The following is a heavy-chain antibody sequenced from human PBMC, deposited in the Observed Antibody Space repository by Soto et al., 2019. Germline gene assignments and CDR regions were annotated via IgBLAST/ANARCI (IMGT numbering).Heavy chain of an antibody. CDR1: GFTISTYA. CDR2: ISGSGHIT. J-gene: IGHJ5*02. V-gene: IGHV3-23*01. Sequence: EVQLLESGGGLVQPGGSLRLSCAASGFTISTYAMSWVRQAPGKGLEWVSGISGSGHITYYADSVKGRFTISRDISKNTLYLQMSSQRAEDTAVYPCAKRLGTTVTTGFWFDPWGQGTLVTVSS. D-gene: IGHD4-17*01. CDR3: AKRLGTTVTTGFWFDP.